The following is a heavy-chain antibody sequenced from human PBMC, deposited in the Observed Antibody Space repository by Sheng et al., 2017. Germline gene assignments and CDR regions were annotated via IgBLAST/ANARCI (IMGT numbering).Heavy chain of an antibody. CDR3: AREGYDSSGYYYRDDAFDI. D-gene: IGHD3-22*01. CDR1: GYSISSGYY. Sequence: QVQLQESGPGLVKPSETLSLTCTVSGYSISSGYYWGWIRQPPGKGLEWIGSIYHSGSTYYNPSLKSRVTISVDTSKNQFSLKLSSVTAADTAVYYCAREGYDSSGYYYRDDAFDIWGQGT. J-gene: IGHJ3*02. CDR2: IYHSGST. V-gene: IGHV4-38-2*02.